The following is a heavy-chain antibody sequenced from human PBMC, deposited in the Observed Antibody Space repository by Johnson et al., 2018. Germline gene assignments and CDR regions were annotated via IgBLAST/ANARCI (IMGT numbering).Heavy chain of an antibody. V-gene: IGHV4-59*01. Sequence: VQLQESGPGLVKXSETLSLTCTVSGGSISSYYWSWIRQPPGKGLEWIGYIHYSGSTNYNPSRKSRVTIPVDPSKNQFPLKLISVTAADTAGSYWARGVDDYGSGSSPDYYYYYMDVWDKGTTVTVSS. J-gene: IGHJ6*03. CDR3: ARGVDDYGSGSSPDYYYYYMDV. CDR2: IHYSGST. CDR1: GGSISSYY. D-gene: IGHD3-10*01.